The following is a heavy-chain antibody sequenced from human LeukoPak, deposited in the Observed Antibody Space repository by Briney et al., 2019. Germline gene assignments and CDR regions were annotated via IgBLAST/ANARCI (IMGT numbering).Heavy chain of an antibody. V-gene: IGHV3-7*01. J-gene: IGHJ4*02. D-gene: IGHD1-26*01. CDR1: GFTFSNYW. Sequence: GGSLRLSCAASGFTFSNYWMSWVRQAPGNGLEWVANIKQDGSEKYYVDSVKGRFTISRDNAKNSLYLQMSSLRVEDTAVYYCAINSGRDYWGQGTLVTASS. CDR3: AINSGRDY. CDR2: IKQDGSEK.